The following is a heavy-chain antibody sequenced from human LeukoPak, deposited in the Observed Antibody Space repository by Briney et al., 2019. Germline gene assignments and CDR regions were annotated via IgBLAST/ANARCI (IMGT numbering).Heavy chain of an antibody. CDR1: GFTFSSYV. J-gene: IGHJ6*02. CDR3: AKDLSSSWYPNLSYYYYGMDV. Sequence: GGSLRLSCAASGFTFSSYVMHWVRQAPGKGLEWVAVISYDGSSKYYADSVKGRFTISRDNSKNTLYLQMNSLRAEDTAVYYCAKDLSSSWYPNLSYYYYGMDVWGQGTTVTVSS. D-gene: IGHD6-13*01. V-gene: IGHV3-30*18. CDR2: ISYDGSSK.